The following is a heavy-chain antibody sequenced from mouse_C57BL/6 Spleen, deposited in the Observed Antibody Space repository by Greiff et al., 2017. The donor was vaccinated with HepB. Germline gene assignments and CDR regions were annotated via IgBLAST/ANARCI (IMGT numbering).Heavy chain of an antibody. J-gene: IGHJ3*01. D-gene: IGHD2-1*01. V-gene: IGHV5-4*01. CDR3: ASFYGNYRFAY. Sequence: EVHLVESGGGLVKPGGSLKLSCAASGFTFSSYAMSWVRQTPEKRLEWVATISDGGSYTYYPDNVKGRFTISRDNAKNNLYLQMSHLKSEDTAMYYCASFYGNYRFAYWGQGTLVTVSA. CDR2: ISDGGSYT. CDR1: GFTFSSYA.